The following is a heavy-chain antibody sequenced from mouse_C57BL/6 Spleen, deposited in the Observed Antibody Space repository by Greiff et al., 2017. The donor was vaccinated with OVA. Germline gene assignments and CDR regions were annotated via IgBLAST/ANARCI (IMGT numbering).Heavy chain of an antibody. CDR2: INYDGSST. J-gene: IGHJ3*01. V-gene: IGHV5-16*01. D-gene: IGHD3-2*02. Sequence: EVQRVESEGGLVQHGSSMKLSCTASGFTFSDYYMPWVRQVPEKGLEWVANINYDGSSTYYLDPLKSRFIISGDNAKNILYLQMSSLKSEDAAAYYCARVESSDQFAYWGQGTLVTVSA. CDR1: GFTFSDYY. CDR3: ARVESSDQFAY.